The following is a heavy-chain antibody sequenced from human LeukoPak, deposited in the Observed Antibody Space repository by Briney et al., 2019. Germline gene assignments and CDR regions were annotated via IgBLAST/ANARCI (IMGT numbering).Heavy chain of an antibody. J-gene: IGHJ4*02. CDR3: AKERDFWSGRYSRNPLDY. Sequence: PGGSLRLSCAASGFTFSSYGMHWVRRAPGKGLEWVAVISYDGSNKYYADSVKGRFTISRDNSKNTLYLQMNSLRAEDTAVYYCAKERDFWSGRYSRNPLDYWGQGTLVTVSS. CDR2: ISYDGSNK. CDR1: GFTFSSYG. V-gene: IGHV3-30*18. D-gene: IGHD3-3*01.